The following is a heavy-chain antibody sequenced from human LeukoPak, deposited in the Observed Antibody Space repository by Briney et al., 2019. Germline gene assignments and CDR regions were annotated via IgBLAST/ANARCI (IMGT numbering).Heavy chain of an antibody. J-gene: IGHJ6*03. Sequence: GGSLRLSCAASGFTFSSYTMNWVRQAPGKGLEWASSISSSTSYIYYADSVKGRFTISRDNAKNSLYLQMNSLRAENTAVYYCARGGDYYGSGTLLYYYYMDVWGKGTTVTVSS. CDR1: GFTFSSYT. V-gene: IGHV3-21*01. D-gene: IGHD3-10*01. CDR2: ISSSTSYI. CDR3: ARGGDYYGSGTLLYYYYMDV.